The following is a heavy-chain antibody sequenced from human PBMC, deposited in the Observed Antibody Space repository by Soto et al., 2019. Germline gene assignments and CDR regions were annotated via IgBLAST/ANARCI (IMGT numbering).Heavy chain of an antibody. Sequence: PSVKFSCKASGYTFTGYYMHWVRQAPGQGLEWMGGINPNSGGTHYAQKFQGRVTMTGDTSISTAYMELSRLRSDDTAVYYCATSEGRDGYSFDDWGPGTLVTVAS. D-gene: IGHD5-12*01. CDR1: GYTFTGYY. CDR2: INPNSGGT. J-gene: IGHJ4*02. CDR3: ATSEGRDGYSFDD. V-gene: IGHV1-2*02.